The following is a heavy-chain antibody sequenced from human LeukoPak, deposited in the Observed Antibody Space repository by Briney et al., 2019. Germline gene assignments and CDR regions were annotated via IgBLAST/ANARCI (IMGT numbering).Heavy chain of an antibody. CDR2: TRNKANSYTT. Sequence: PGGSLRLSCAASGFTVSSNYMSWVRQAPGKGLEWVGRTRNKANSYTTEYAASVKGRFTISRDDSKNSVYLQMNTLKTEDTAVYYCARSGSYGLSVVDYWGQGTLVTVSS. CDR1: GFTVSSNY. V-gene: IGHV3-72*01. J-gene: IGHJ4*02. D-gene: IGHD3-10*01. CDR3: ARSGSYGLSVVDY.